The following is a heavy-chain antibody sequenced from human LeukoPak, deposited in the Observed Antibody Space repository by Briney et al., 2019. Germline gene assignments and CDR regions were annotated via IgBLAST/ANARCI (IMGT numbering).Heavy chain of an antibody. CDR2: IYYSGIT. V-gene: IGHV4-59*01. Sequence: PSETLSLTCTVSGGSISSYYWSWIRQPPGKGLEWIGYIYYSGITKYNPSLKSRVTISVDTSKNQFSLKVSSVTAADTAVYYCAKGGASSVPFDYWGQGALVTVSS. CDR3: AKGGASSVPFDY. D-gene: IGHD6-19*01. J-gene: IGHJ4*02. CDR1: GGSISSYY.